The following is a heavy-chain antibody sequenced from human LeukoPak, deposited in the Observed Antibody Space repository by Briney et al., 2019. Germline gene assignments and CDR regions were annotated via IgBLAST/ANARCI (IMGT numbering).Heavy chain of an antibody. CDR2: ICYSGST. V-gene: IGHV4-39*07. CDR3: ARSVVGYGVQRPEY. J-gene: IGHJ4*02. CDR1: GGSISSSNYC. D-gene: IGHD2-21*01. Sequence: SETLSLTCTVSGGSISSSNYCWGWIRQPPGKGLEWIATICYSGSTYYNPSPKSRVTISVDTSRDQFSLRLRSVTAADTAVYYCARSVVGYGVQRPEYWGQGTLVTVSS.